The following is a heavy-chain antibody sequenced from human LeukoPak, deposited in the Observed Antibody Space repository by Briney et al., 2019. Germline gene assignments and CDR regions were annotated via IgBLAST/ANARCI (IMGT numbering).Heavy chain of an antibody. Sequence: ASVKVSCKASGYTFTSYDINWVRQATGQGLEWMGWMNPNSVNTCYAQKFQGRVTMTRNTSISTAYMELSSLRSEDTAVYYCARSDEQYRSSYGLFDPWGQGTLVTVSS. CDR1: GYTFTSYD. CDR2: MNPNSVNT. J-gene: IGHJ5*02. CDR3: ARSDEQYRSSYGLFDP. V-gene: IGHV1-8*01. D-gene: IGHD6-13*01.